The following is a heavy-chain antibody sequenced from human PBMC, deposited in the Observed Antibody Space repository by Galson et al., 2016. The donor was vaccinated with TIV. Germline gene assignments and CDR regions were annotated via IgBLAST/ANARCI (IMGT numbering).Heavy chain of an antibody. CDR2: IAGGAYT. Sequence: SLRLSCAASGFTFSSYALTWVRQAPGKGLEWVSTIAGGAYTYYGDSVKGRFTISRDNPKNTLYLQMNSLRAEDTAVYYCAKVRDLSGYSIVSFDHWGQGILVTVSS. V-gene: IGHV3-23*01. CDR1: GFTFSSYA. CDR3: AKVRDLSGYSIVSFDH. D-gene: IGHD3-3*01. J-gene: IGHJ4*02.